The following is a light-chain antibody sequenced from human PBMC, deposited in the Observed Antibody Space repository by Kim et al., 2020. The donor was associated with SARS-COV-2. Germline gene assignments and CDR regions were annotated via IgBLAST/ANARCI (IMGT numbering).Light chain of an antibody. Sequence: QSVLTQPPSASGTPGQRVTISCSGSSSNIGSNHVYWYQQFPGTAPKVLIYSNDQRPSGVPDRFSGSKSGTSASLAISGLRSEDEADYYCAAWDDSLRGRVFGGGTKLTVL. CDR3: AAWDDSLRGRV. V-gene: IGLV1-47*02. J-gene: IGLJ3*02. CDR2: SND. CDR1: SSNIGSNH.